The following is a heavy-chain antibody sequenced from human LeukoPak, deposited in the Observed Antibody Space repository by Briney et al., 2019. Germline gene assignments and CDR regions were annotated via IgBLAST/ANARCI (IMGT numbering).Heavy chain of an antibody. CDR3: ARLDYYDSNYLDP. J-gene: IGHJ5*02. CDR1: GYTFTGYY. CDR2: INPNSGGT. V-gene: IGHV1-2*02. D-gene: IGHD3-22*01. Sequence: ASVKVSCKASGYTFTGYYMHWVRQAPGQGLEWLGWINPNSGGTNYAQKFQGRVTMTRDTSISTAYMELSRLRSDDTAGYYCARLDYYDSNYLDPWGQGTLVTVSS.